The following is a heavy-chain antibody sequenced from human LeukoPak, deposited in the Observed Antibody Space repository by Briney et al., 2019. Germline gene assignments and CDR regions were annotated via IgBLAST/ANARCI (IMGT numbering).Heavy chain of an antibody. CDR1: GGSISSSSYY. J-gene: IGHJ4*02. CDR3: VNVRLVVPAAISYFDY. Sequence: PSETLSLTCTVSGGSISSSSYYWGWIRQPPGKGLEWIGSIYYSGSTYYNPSLKSRVTISVDTSKNQFSLKLSSVTAADTAVYYCVNVRLVVPAAISYFDYWGQGTLVTVSS. V-gene: IGHV4-39*01. CDR2: IYYSGST. D-gene: IGHD2-2*02.